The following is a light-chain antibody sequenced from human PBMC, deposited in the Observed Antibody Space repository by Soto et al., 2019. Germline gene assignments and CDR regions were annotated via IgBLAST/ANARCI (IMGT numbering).Light chain of an antibody. CDR3: QQYDSSST. CDR1: QSISRW. CDR2: KAS. V-gene: IGKV1-5*03. Sequence: IQITQSPAARSAWVGCSVRRTVRASQSISRWLAWYQQKPGKAPNLLIYKASSLERGVPSRFSGSGSGTECTLTIRSLQPDDFATYYCQQYDSSSTFGQGTKVDIK. J-gene: IGKJ1*01.